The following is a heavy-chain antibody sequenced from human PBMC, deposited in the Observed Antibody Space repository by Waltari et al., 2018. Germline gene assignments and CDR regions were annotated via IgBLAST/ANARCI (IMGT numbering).Heavy chain of an antibody. Sequence: QLQLQESGPRPVRPSATLSRICRVSVVPLASNTHSWAWIRQSPGQGLEWIGTVSYSGTTYISPSLKSRVSVSRDTSKNQVSLILGSVTAADMAVYYCATYIGASVGTAAFDVWGQGTMVTVSS. V-gene: IGHV4-39*01. D-gene: IGHD5-12*01. CDR3: ATYIGASVGTAAFDV. CDR1: VVPLASNTHS. CDR2: VSYSGTT. J-gene: IGHJ3*01.